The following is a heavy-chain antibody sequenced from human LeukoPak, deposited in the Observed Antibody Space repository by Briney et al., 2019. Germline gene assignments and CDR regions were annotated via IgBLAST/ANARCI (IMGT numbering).Heavy chain of an antibody. J-gene: IGHJ3*02. CDR3: ARDRSGVIVGWDAFDI. CDR2: ISSDGSST. V-gene: IGHV3-74*01. Sequence: GGSPRLSCAASGFTLSGYWMHWVRQAPGKGLVWVSRISSDGSSTNYADSVKGRFTISRDNAKHSLYLQMNNLRVEDTAVYYCARDRSGVIVGWDAFDIWGQGTTVTVSS. CDR1: GFTLSGYW. D-gene: IGHD2-21*01.